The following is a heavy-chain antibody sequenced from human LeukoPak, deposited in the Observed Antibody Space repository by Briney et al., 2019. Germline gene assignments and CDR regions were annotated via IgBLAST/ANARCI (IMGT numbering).Heavy chain of an antibody. CDR3: ASLLAVAGSFDY. V-gene: IGHV4-59*01. D-gene: IGHD6-19*01. CDR1: GGSISSYY. Sequence: SETLSLTCTVSGGSISSYYWSWIRQPPGKGLEWIGYIYYSGSTNYNPSLKSRVTISVDTSKNQFSLKLSSVTAADTAVYYCASLLAVAGSFDYWGQGTLVTVSS. J-gene: IGHJ4*02. CDR2: IYYSGST.